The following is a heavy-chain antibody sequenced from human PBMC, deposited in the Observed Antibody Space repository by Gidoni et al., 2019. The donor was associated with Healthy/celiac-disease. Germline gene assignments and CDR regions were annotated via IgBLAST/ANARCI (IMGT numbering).Heavy chain of an antibody. Sequence: VRQAPGKGLEWASAISGSGGSTYYADSVKGRFTIPRDNSKNTLYLQMNSLRAEDTAVYCCAKNKQLSLRGRPYYFDYWGQGTLVTVSS. CDR3: AKNKQLSLRGRPYYFDY. CDR2: ISGSGGST. V-gene: IGHV3-23*01. D-gene: IGHD6-13*01. J-gene: IGHJ4*02.